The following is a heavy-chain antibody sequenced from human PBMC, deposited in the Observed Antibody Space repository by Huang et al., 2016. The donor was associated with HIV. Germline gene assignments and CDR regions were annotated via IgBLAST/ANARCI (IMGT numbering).Heavy chain of an antibody. J-gene: IGHJ4*02. D-gene: IGHD2-21*02. CDR2: IDHGVTT. CDR1: GGSFNGHF. Sequence: QVRLHQWGTGVLKPSETLSLKCAVYGGSFNGHFWTWIRQSPGKGLEWIGEIDHGVTTASNPALKSRVTRSLDTSKSQFYLNLTSGIATDTATYYCARPRMTEGNSDSTWSYFDSWGQGTPVIVSS. V-gene: IGHV4-34*01. CDR3: ARPRMTEGNSDSTWSYFDS.